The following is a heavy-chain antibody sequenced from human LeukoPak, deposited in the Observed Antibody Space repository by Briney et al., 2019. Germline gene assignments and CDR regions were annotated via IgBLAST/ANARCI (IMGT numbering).Heavy chain of an antibody. CDR2: IYYSGST. CDR1: GGSISSGGYY. V-gene: IGHV4-31*03. CDR3: AGHHPRNTVDF. J-gene: IGHJ4*02. Sequence: SETLSLTCTVSGGSISSGGYYWSWIRQHPGKGLEWIGYIYYSGSTYYNPSLKSRVTISVDTSKNQFSLKLSSVTAADTAVYYCAGHHPRNTVDFWGQGTLVTVSS. D-gene: IGHD2/OR15-2a*01.